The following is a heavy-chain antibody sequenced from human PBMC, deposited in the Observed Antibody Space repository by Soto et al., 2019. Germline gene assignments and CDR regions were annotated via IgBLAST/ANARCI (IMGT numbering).Heavy chain of an antibody. D-gene: IGHD2-21*02. CDR2: TKNTGST. Sequence: SESLSLTCSVSGGSISSGTYYWTWVRQHPGKGLEWIGYTKNTGSTYYNPSLRRRVTISLDTSNNQFTLRLTYVTAVDTAVYYCAREGIDFGGDCYDGFDPWGQGTLVTVSS. CDR1: GGSISSGTYY. V-gene: IGHV4-31*03. J-gene: IGHJ5*02. CDR3: AREGIDFGGDCYDGFDP.